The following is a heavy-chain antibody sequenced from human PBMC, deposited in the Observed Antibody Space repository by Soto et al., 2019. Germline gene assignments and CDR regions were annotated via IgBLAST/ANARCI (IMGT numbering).Heavy chain of an antibody. Sequence: EVHLVESGGGLIQPGGSLRLICAASGLSVTANYMTWVRQAPGKGLEWLSIIYRGGGTYYADSLKGRAIISRDGSRNMVFLQMNSLTAEGAGVYYCARRDDSETFDIWGRGTVVNVSS. CDR2: IYRGGGT. J-gene: IGHJ3*02. CDR3: ARRDDSETFDI. V-gene: IGHV3-53*01. D-gene: IGHD5-18*01. CDR1: GLSVTANY.